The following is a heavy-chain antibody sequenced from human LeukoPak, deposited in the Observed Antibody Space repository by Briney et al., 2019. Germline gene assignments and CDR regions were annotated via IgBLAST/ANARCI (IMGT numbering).Heavy chain of an antibody. Sequence: PGGSLRLSCAASGFTFSSYGMSWVRQAPGKGLEWVSAISGSGGSTYYADSVKGRFTISRDNAKNSLYLQMNSLRAEDTAVYYCARAGIAVGEALPGWFDPWGQGTLVTVSS. J-gene: IGHJ5*02. CDR3: ARAGIAVGEALPGWFDP. CDR1: GFTFSSYG. D-gene: IGHD6-19*01. CDR2: ISGSGGST. V-gene: IGHV3-23*01.